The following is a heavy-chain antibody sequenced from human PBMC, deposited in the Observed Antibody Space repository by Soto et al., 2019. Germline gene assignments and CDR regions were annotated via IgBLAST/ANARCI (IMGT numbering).Heavy chain of an antibody. CDR2: TSGNNDKK. J-gene: IGHJ4*02. V-gene: IGHV1-18*01. CDR3: ARESRGYEDY. CDR1: GYTFSTYG. D-gene: IGHD5-12*01. Sequence: QVQLVQSGAEVTKPGASVKVSCKASGYTFSTYGISWVRQDPGQGLEWMGWTSGNNDKKNYSQKFKGRVTMTTDTSTNTAYLELRILSTDDTAMYYCARESRGYEDYWGQGTLVIVSS.